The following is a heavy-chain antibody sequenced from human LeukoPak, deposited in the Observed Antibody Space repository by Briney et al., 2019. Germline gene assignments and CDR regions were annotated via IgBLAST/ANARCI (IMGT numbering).Heavy chain of an antibody. CDR3: ARDLDYGGYSNFEY. CDR2: IKSDGSST. V-gene: IGHV3-74*01. Sequence: GGSLRLSCAASGFTFSSFWMHWVRQAPGKGLVWVSRIKSDGSSTSYADSVKGRFTISRDNAKNTLYLQVNSLRAEDTAVYYCARDLDYGGYSNFEYWGQGTLVTVSS. CDR1: GFTFSSFW. J-gene: IGHJ4*02. D-gene: IGHD4-23*01.